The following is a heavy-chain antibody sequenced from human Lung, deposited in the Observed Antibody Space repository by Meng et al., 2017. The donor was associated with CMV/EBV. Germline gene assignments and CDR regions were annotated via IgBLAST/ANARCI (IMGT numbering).Heavy chain of an antibody. Sequence: QPQQSGPGLVTPSGTLSPTCAVASDSISSSNGWRWVRQPPGKGLEWIGEIYHSGSTNYNPSLKSRVTISVDKSKNQFSLNLSSVTAADTAVYDCARVGQWLPIDYWGQGTLVTVSS. D-gene: IGHD6-19*01. CDR1: SDSISSSNG. V-gene: IGHV4-4*02. CDR3: ARVGQWLPIDY. J-gene: IGHJ4*02. CDR2: IYHSGST.